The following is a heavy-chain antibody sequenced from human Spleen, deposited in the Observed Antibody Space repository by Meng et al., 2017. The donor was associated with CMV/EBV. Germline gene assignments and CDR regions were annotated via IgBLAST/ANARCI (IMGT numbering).Heavy chain of an antibody. CDR2: IYGDGRT. CDR1: GFTVSSDY. J-gene: IGHJ4*02. V-gene: IGHV3-53*01. CDR3: ASGPFKN. Sequence: LSLTCAAPGFTVSSDYMAWVRQAPGKGLEWVSGIYGDGRTYYADFVKGRFTISRDDSKNTVFLQMDSLRAEDSAVYSCASGPFKNWGQGTLVTVSS.